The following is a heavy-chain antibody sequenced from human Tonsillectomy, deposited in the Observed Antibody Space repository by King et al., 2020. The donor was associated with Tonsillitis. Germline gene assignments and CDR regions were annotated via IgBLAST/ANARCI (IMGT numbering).Heavy chain of an antibody. D-gene: IGHD3-16*01. V-gene: IGHV3-30*18. CDR1: GFTFSSYG. J-gene: IGHJ5*02. CDR2: ISYDENNK. Sequence: VQLVESGGGVVQPGRSLRLSCAASGFTFSSYGMHWVRQAPGKGLEWVAVISYDENNKYYADSVKGRFTISRDNSNSTLYLQMNILRAEDTAVYYCAQSDALGASWGQGTLVTVSS. CDR3: AQSDALGAS.